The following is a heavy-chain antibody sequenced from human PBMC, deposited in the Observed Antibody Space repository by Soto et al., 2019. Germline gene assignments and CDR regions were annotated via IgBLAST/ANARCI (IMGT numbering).Heavy chain of an antibody. CDR2: ILYSGST. CDR1: GGSITRNNHY. J-gene: IGHJ4*02. D-gene: IGHD6-19*01. V-gene: IGHV4-39*01. Sequence: QLQLHESGPGLVKPSETLSLTCIVSGGSITRNNHYWGWIRRSPGKGLEWIGSILYSGSTNYNPSLKSRVTLSVETSKNQFSLKMSSVTAADSALYYCARLGSSGWYQGSYFDYWGQGTLVTVSS. CDR3: ARLGSSGWYQGSYFDY.